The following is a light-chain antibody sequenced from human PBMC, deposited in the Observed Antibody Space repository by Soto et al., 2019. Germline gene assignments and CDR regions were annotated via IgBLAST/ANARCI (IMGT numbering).Light chain of an antibody. CDR1: QSVSSSY. CDR2: GAS. V-gene: IGKV3-20*01. Sequence: EIVLTQSPGTLSLSPGERATLSCRASQSVSSSYLAWYQQKPGQAPRLLIYGASSRATGIPDRFSGSGSGQDVTLTISRLEPEDFAVYYCQQYGSSPAVTFGGGAKVEIK. CDR3: QQYGSSPAVT. J-gene: IGKJ4*01.